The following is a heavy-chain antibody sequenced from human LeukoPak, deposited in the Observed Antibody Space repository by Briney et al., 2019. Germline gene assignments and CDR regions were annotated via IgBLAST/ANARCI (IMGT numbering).Heavy chain of an antibody. J-gene: IGHJ4*02. D-gene: IGHD1/OR15-1a*01. Sequence: GGSLRLSCAASGFTFTNYAMTWVRQAPGKGLEWVSSISSSSSYIYYADSVKGRFTISRDNAKNSLYLQMNSLRAEDTAVYYCAGSGITGTIDYWGQGTLVTVSS. CDR3: AGSGITGTIDY. V-gene: IGHV3-21*01. CDR2: ISSSSSYI. CDR1: GFTFTNYA.